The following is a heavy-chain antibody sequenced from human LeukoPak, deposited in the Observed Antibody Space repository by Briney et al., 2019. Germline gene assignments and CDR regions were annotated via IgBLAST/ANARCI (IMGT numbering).Heavy chain of an antibody. CDR1: GYTFASFG. V-gene: IGHV1-18*01. CDR2: INTHNGDT. J-gene: IGHJ6*03. Sequence: ASVKVSCKASGYTFASFGITWVRQAPGQGLEWMRWINTHNGDTNYAQKLQGRVTMTTDTSTSTAYMELRSLRSDDTAVYYCARDGYRLSGYFYYMDVWGKGTTVTVSS. D-gene: IGHD2-2*03. CDR3: ARDGYRLSGYFYYMDV.